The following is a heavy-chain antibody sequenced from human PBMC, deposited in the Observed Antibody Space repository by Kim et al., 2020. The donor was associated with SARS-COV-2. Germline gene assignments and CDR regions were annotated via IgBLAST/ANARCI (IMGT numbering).Heavy chain of an antibody. CDR3: ARGGIQLWLERGYYYGMDV. Sequence: SVKVSCKASGGTFSSYAISWVRQAPGQGLEWMGGIIPIFGTANYAQKFQGRVTITADESTSTAYMELSSLRSEDTAVYYCARGGIQLWLERGYYYGMDVWGQGTTVTVSS. CDR1: GGTFSSYA. V-gene: IGHV1-69*13. CDR2: IIPIFGTA. D-gene: IGHD5-18*01. J-gene: IGHJ6*02.